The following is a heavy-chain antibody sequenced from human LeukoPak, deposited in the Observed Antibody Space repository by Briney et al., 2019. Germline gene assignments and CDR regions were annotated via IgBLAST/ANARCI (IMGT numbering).Heavy chain of an antibody. CDR2: ISSSSSYI. CDR3: ARNDYGDYRGGDYYYYYMDV. Sequence: NPGGSLRLSCAASGFTFSSYSMNWVRQAPGKGLEWVSSISSSSSYIYYADSVKGRFTISRDNAKNSLYLQMNSLRAEDTAVYYCARNDYGDYRGGDYYYYYMDVWGKGTTVTVSS. D-gene: IGHD4-17*01. J-gene: IGHJ6*03. CDR1: GFTFSSYS. V-gene: IGHV3-21*01.